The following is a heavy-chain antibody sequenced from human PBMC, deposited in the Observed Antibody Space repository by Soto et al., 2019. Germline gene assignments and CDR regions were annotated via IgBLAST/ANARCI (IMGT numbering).Heavy chain of an antibody. CDR1: GGTFSSYA. D-gene: IGHD3-10*01. J-gene: IGHJ4*02. CDR2: IIPIFGTA. V-gene: IGHV1-69*01. CDR3: ARGRYYGSGPGYFDY. Sequence: QVQLVQSGAEVKKPVSSVMVSCKASGGTFSSYAISWVRQAPGQGLEWMGGIIPIFGTANYAQKFQGRVTITADESTSTAYMELSSLRSEDTAVYYCARGRYYGSGPGYFDYWGQGTLVTVSS.